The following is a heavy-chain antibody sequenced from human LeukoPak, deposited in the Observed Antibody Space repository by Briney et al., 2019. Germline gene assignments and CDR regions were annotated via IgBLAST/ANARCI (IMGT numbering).Heavy chain of an antibody. CDR2: IIPIFGTA. Sequence: PGGSLRLSCAASGFTFSSYAISWVRRAPGRGLEWMGGIIPIFGTANYAQEFQGRVTITADESTSTAYMELSSLRSEDTAVYYCARVREVTHYYFDYWGQGTLVTVSS. V-gene: IGHV1-69*01. D-gene: IGHD4-11*01. CDR3: ARVREVTHYYFDY. CDR1: GFTFSSYA. J-gene: IGHJ4*02.